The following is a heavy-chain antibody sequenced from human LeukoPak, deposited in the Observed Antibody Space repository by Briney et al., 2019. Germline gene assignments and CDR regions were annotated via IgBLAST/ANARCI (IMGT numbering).Heavy chain of an antibody. CDR2: IYYSGST. J-gene: IGHJ4*02. V-gene: IGHV4-39*01. CDR3: VYRSWSYYTLYDY. Sequence: SSETLSLTCTVSGGSISSSSYYWGWHRQPPGKGLEWIGSIYYSGSTYYNPSIKSQITISVDTSKNQFSLKLSSVTAADTAVYYCVYRSWSYYTLYDYWGQGTLVTVSS. D-gene: IGHD3-10*01. CDR1: GGSISSSSYY.